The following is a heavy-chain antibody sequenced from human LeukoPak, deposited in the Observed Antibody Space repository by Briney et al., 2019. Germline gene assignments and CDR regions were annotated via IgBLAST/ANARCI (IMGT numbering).Heavy chain of an antibody. V-gene: IGHV3-21*01. Sequence: GGSLRLSCAASGFTFSPYWMHWVRQPPGKGLEWVSSIGSSSNYIYYADSVKGRFTISRDNAKNSLYLQTNSLRAEDTAVYYCARDGIRLRYFDSYYYGMDVWGQGTTVTVSS. D-gene: IGHD3-9*01. J-gene: IGHJ6*02. CDR1: GFTFSPYW. CDR2: IGSSSNYI. CDR3: ARDGIRLRYFDSYYYGMDV.